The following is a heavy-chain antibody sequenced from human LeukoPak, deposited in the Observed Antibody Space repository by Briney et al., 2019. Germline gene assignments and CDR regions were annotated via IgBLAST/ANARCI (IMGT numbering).Heavy chain of an antibody. V-gene: IGHV3-23*01. J-gene: IGHJ4*02. Sequence: GGSLRLSCAASGFTFSSYTMSWVRQAPGKGLEWVSVISGSGGSTYSAESVKGRFTISRDNSKNTLYLQMNSLRVEDTAVYYCAKGPRASGWTYFDYWGQGTLVTVSS. CDR1: GFTFSSYT. CDR2: ISGSGGST. D-gene: IGHD6-19*01. CDR3: AKGPRASGWTYFDY.